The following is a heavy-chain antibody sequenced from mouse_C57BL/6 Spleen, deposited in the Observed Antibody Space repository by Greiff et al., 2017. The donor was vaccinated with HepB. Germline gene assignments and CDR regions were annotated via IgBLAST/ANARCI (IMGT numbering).Heavy chain of an antibody. CDR1: GYTFTSYG. Sequence: VQRVESGAELARPGASVKLSCKASGYTFTSYGISWVKQRTGQGLEWIGEIYPRSGNTYYNEKFKGKATLTADKSSSTAYMELRSLTSEDSAVYFCARLRAAQATYAYWGQGTLVTVSA. CDR3: ARLRAAQATYAY. CDR2: IYPRSGNT. V-gene: IGHV1-81*01. J-gene: IGHJ3*01. D-gene: IGHD3-2*02.